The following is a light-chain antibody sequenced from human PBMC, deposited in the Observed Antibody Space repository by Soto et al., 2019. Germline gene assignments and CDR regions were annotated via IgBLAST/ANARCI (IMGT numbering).Light chain of an antibody. CDR1: QSISSW. V-gene: IGKV1-5*03. Sequence: DIKMTQSPSTLSASVGDRVTITCRASQSISSWLAWYQQKPGKAPKLLIYKASSLERRVPSRFSGSGSRTDFTLTISSLQPDDFATYYCQQYNSYPYTFGQGTKLEIK. CDR3: QQYNSYPYT. J-gene: IGKJ2*01. CDR2: KAS.